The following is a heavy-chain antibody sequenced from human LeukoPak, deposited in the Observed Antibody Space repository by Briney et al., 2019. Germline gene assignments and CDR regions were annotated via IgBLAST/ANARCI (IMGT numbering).Heavy chain of an antibody. V-gene: IGHV4-4*07. CDR2: TYTSGSS. J-gene: IGHJ4*02. D-gene: IGHD6-13*01. CDR1: CGSISSYF. Sequence: SATLVPPRTFGCGSISSYFCRWLQQPAGKGLGWVWRTYTSGSSNYSPSLKSGVTMSVDTSKNQYSLKRGAVTAADTAVYYCAREAAEQQRAFDYWGRGTLVTVSS. CDR3: AREAAEQQRAFDY.